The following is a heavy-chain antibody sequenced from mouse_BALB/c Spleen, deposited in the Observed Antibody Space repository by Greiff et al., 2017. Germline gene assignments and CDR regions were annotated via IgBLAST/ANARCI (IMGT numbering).Heavy chain of an antibody. J-gene: IGHJ4*01. D-gene: IGHD3-3*01. Sequence: DVKLVESGGGLVKPGGSLKLSCAASGFAFSSYDMSWVRQTPEKRLEWVAYISSGGGSTYYPDTVKGRFTISRDNAKNTLYLQMSSLKSEDTAMYYCARQGLGYARDAMDYWGQGTSVTVSS. CDR3: ARQGLGYARDAMDY. CDR1: GFAFSSYD. CDR2: ISSGGGST. V-gene: IGHV5-12-1*01.